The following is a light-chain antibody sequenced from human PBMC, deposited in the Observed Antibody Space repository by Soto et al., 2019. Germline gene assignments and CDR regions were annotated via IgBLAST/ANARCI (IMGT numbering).Light chain of an antibody. CDR1: SSNIGSNT. CDR2: SNN. J-gene: IGLJ2*01. Sequence: QSVLTQPPSASGTPGQRVTISCSGSSSNIGSNTVNWYQQLPRTAPKLLIYSNNQRPSGVPDRFSGSKSGTSASLAISGLQSEDEAAYYCAAWDDSLNGVVFGGGTKLTVL. V-gene: IGLV1-44*01. CDR3: AAWDDSLNGVV.